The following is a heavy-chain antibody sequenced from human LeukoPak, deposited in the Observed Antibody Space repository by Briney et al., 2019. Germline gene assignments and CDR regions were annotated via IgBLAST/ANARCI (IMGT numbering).Heavy chain of an antibody. Sequence: GGSLRLSCAASGFTFSSYGMHWVRQAPGKGLEWVAVIWYDGSNKYYADSVKGQFTISRDNSKNTLYLQMNSLRAEDTAVYYCAREVVPAAYDYWGQGTLVTVSS. CDR3: AREVVPAAYDY. CDR2: IWYDGSNK. D-gene: IGHD2-2*01. CDR1: GFTFSSYG. J-gene: IGHJ4*02. V-gene: IGHV3-33*01.